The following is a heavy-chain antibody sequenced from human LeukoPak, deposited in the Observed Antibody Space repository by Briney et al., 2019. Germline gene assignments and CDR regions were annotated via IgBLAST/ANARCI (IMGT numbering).Heavy chain of an antibody. J-gene: IGHJ6*02. V-gene: IGHV1-18*01. CDR2: ISAYNGNT. Sequence: GASVKVSCKASGYTFTAYYMHWVRQAPGQGLEWMGWISAYNGNTNYAQKLQGRVTMTTDTSTSTAYMELRSLRSDDTAVYYCARCPGGYDFWSGFQDYYGMDVWGQGTTVTVSS. CDR1: GYTFTAYY. CDR3: ARCPGGYDFWSGFQDYYGMDV. D-gene: IGHD3-3*01.